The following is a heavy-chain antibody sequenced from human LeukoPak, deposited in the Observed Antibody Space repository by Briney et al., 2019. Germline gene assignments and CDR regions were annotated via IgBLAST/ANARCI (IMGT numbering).Heavy chain of an antibody. V-gene: IGHV3-49*04. CDR3: TREGDFWSGYYYYGMDV. J-gene: IGHJ6*02. CDR2: IRSKAHGGTT. Sequence: GGSLRLSCAASGFTVSSNFMSWVRQAPGEGLGWVGFIRSKAHGGTTEYAASVRGRFTISRDDSNTIAYLQMNSLKTEDTAVYYCTREGDFWSGYYYYGMDVWGQGTTVTVSS. CDR1: GFTVSSNF. D-gene: IGHD3-3*01.